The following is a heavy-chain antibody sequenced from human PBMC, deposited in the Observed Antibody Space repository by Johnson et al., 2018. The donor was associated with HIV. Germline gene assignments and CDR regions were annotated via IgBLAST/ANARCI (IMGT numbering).Heavy chain of an antibody. CDR2: IYNSGDT. D-gene: IGHD3-22*01. J-gene: IGHJ3*02. CDR1: GFTVSRSY. CDR3: ASDDSSGYDAFDI. Sequence: VQLVESGGGLVQPGGSLRLSCAASGFTVSRSYMSWVRQAPGEGLEWVSVIYNSGDTYYAESVKGRFTIYRDNSKNTLFLQMNSLRVDDTAVYYCASDDSSGYDAFDIWGQGTMVTVSS. V-gene: IGHV3-66*01.